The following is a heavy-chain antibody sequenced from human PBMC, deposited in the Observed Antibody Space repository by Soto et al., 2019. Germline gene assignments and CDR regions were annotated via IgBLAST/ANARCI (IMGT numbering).Heavy chain of an antibody. Sequence: VQLVESGGGLVKPGGSLRLSCAASGFTFNNAWMNWVRQAPGKGLEWVGRIRSKADGGTTDYAAPVKDRFTISRDDSKNTLHLQMNSLKTEDTAVYYCTTAPDYSNYFEYWGQGTLVTVSS. V-gene: IGHV3-15*07. CDR3: TTAPDYSNYFEY. J-gene: IGHJ4*02. CDR2: IRSKADGGTT. D-gene: IGHD4-4*01. CDR1: GFTFNNAW.